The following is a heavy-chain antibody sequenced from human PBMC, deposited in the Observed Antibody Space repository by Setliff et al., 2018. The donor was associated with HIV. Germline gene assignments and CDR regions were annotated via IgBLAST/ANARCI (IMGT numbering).Heavy chain of an antibody. D-gene: IGHD6-13*01. V-gene: IGHV4-39*01. CDR3: AGFPLSSSWYFY. CDR2: IFYSGST. J-gene: IGHJ4*02. CDR1: GDSMSSSSYY. Sequence: PSETLSLTCTVSGDSMSSSSYYWGWIRQPPGKGLEWIGSIFYSGSTYYNPSLKSQVTISVDTSKNQFSLKLSSVTAADTAVYYCAGFPLSSSWYFYWGQGTLVTVSS.